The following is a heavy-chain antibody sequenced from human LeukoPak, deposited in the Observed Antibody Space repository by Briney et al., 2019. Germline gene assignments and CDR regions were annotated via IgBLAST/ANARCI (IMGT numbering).Heavy chain of an antibody. CDR2: IHGDGRSS. J-gene: IGHJ4*02. Sequence: PGGSLRLSCEASTFNFSSYWMHWVRQAPGKGLVWVSYIHGDGRSSNYADSVKGRLTISRDNAKNTLYLQMNSLRAEDTPVFYCVTGSESYYDFWGQGTLVTVSS. CDR1: TFNFSSYW. D-gene: IGHD3-10*01. CDR3: VTGSESYYDF. V-gene: IGHV3-74*01.